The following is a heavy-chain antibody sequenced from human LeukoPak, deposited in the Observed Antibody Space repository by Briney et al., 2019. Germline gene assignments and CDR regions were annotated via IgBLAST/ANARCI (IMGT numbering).Heavy chain of an antibody. CDR2: ISSSSSYI. V-gene: IGHV3-21*03. Sequence: GGSLRLSCAASEFTFSTYGMYWVRQAPGKGLEWVSSISSSSSYIYYADSVKGRFTISRDNAKNSLYLQMNSLKIEDTAVYYCSRDRGIGYPSSWRGGLYNFDYWGQGTLVTVSS. CDR1: EFTFSTYG. J-gene: IGHJ4*02. CDR3: SRDRGIGYPSSWRGGLYNFDY. D-gene: IGHD6-13*01.